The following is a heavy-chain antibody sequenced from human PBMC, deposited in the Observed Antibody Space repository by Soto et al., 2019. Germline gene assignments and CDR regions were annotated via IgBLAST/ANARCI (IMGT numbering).Heavy chain of an antibody. V-gene: IGHV3-23*01. D-gene: IGHD3-3*01. CDR2: ISGSGGST. Sequence: GGSLRLSCAASGFTFSSYAMSWVRQAPGMGLEWVSAISGSGGSTYYADSVKGRFTISRDNSKNTLYLQMNSLRAEDTAVYYCAKDFWSGRPYYMDVWGKGTTVTVSS. CDR3: AKDFWSGRPYYMDV. CDR1: GFTFSSYA. J-gene: IGHJ6*03.